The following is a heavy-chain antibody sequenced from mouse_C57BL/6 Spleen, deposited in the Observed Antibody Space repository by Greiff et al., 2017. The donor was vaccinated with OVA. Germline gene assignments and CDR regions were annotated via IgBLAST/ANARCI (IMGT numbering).Heavy chain of an antibody. CDR1: GFTFSDYG. V-gene: IGHV5-17*01. Sequence: EVKLMESGGGLVKPGGSLKLSCAASGFTFSDYGMHWVRQAPEKGLEWVAYISSGSSTIYYADTVKGRFTISRDNAKNTLFLQMTSLRSEDTAMYYCARSGDAWFAYGGQGTLVTVSA. J-gene: IGHJ3*01. CDR2: ISSGSSTI. CDR3: ARSGDAWFAY. D-gene: IGHD3-3*01.